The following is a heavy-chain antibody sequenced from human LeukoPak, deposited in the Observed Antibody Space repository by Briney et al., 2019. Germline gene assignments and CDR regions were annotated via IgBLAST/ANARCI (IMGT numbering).Heavy chain of an antibody. CDR2: ISGSGGST. D-gene: IGHD3-22*01. J-gene: IGHJ5*02. Sequence: GGTLRLSCAASGFTFSSYGMSWVRQAPGKGLEWVSAISGSGGSTYYADSVKGRFTISRDNSKNTLYLQMNSLRAEDTAVYYCARGPPRGNYDSSGYYYAMGKGWFDPWGQGTLVTVSS. V-gene: IGHV3-23*01. CDR3: ARGPPRGNYDSSGYYYAMGKGWFDP. CDR1: GFTFSSYG.